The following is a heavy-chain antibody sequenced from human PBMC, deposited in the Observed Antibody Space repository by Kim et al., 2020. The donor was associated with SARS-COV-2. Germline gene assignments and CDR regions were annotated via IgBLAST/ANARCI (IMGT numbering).Heavy chain of an antibody. Sequence: SQTLSLTCAVYGGSFIAYSWIWIRQAPGKGLEWIGEVNHSGITKYHPSLKSRVTISVDTSKNQFSLKLPSVTAADTAVFYCARGRAGVVPSPILGLGPYYYYYAMDVWGQGTTVTVS. CDR2: VNHSGIT. CDR1: GGSFIAYS. J-gene: IGHJ6*02. D-gene: IGHD3-3*01. V-gene: IGHV4-34*01. CDR3: ARGRAGVVPSPILGLGPYYYYYAMDV.